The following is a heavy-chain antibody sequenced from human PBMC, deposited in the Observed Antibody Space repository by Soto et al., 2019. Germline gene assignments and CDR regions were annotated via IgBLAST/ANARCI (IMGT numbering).Heavy chain of an antibody. CDR1: GYTFTSYG. CDR3: ARDAPLIAVAGTLDY. CDR2: ISAYNGNT. Sequence: GASVKVSCKASGYTFTSYGISWVRQAPGQGLEWMGWISAYNGNTNYAQKLQGRVTMTTDTSTSTAYMELRSLRSDDTAVYYCARDAPLIAVAGTLDYWGQGTLVTVSS. D-gene: IGHD6-19*01. J-gene: IGHJ4*02. V-gene: IGHV1-18*01.